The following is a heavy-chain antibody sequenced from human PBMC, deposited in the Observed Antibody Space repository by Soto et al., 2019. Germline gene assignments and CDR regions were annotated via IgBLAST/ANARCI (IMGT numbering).Heavy chain of an antibody. CDR3: SRYYYDSSGYYYVTTYYFDY. J-gene: IGHJ4*02. D-gene: IGHD3-22*01. Sequence: GGSLRLSCAASGFTFSSYWMSWVRQAPGKXLEWVANIKQDGSEKYYVDSVKGRFTISRDNAKNSLYLQMNSLRAEDTAVYYCSRYYYDSSGYYYVTTYYFDYWGQGTLVTVSS. CDR2: IKQDGSEK. V-gene: IGHV3-7*01. CDR1: GFTFSSYW.